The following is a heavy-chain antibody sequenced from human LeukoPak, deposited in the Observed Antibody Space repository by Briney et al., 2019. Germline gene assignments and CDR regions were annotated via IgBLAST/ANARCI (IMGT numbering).Heavy chain of an antibody. Sequence: GASVKVSCKASGYTFTNNYIHWVRQAPGQGLEWMGIINPSDGSTNLAQNFQGGITMTRETSTTTVSMELTSPTSEDTAVYYCARDANPSGAVEMATIGPDFWGQGTLVTVSS. CDR3: ARDANPSGAVEMATIGPDF. D-gene: IGHD5-24*01. CDR2: INPSDGST. CDR1: GYTFTNNY. J-gene: IGHJ4*02. V-gene: IGHV1-46*01.